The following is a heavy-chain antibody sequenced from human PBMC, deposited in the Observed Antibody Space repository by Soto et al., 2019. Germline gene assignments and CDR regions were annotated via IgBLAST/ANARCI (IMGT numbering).Heavy chain of an antibody. CDR2: INPSGGST. CDR3: ASGGTYCGGDCYSYDDAFDI. CDR1: GYTFTSYY. V-gene: IGHV1-46*01. D-gene: IGHD2-21*02. J-gene: IGHJ3*02. Sequence: ASVKVSCKASGYTFTSYYMHWVRQAPGQGLEWMGIINPSGGSTSYAQKLQGRVTMTTDTSTSTAYMELRSLRSDDTAVYYCASGGTYCGGDCYSYDDAFDIWGQGTTVTVSS.